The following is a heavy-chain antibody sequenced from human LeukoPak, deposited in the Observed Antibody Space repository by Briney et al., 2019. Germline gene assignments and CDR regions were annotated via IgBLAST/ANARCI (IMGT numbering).Heavy chain of an antibody. V-gene: IGHV3-9*01. D-gene: IGHD6-19*01. J-gene: IGHJ4*02. CDR2: ISWNSVTI. CDR1: GFTFDDYA. CDR3: AKASSIAVAGSVDY. Sequence: GGSLRLSCAASGFTFDDYAVHWVRQTPGKGLEWVSGISWNSVTIDYADSVKGRFTVSRDNAKNSLYLQMNSLRAEDTALYYCAKASSIAVAGSVDYWGQGTLVTVSS.